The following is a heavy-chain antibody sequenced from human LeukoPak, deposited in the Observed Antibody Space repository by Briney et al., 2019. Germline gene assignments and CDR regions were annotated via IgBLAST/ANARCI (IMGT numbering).Heavy chain of an antibody. J-gene: IGHJ4*02. CDR3: ARSRGYFDY. CDR2: IYYSGST. D-gene: IGHD5/OR15-5a*01. CDR1: GGSIRSYY. V-gene: IGHV4-59*01. Sequence: KPSETLSLPCTASGGSIRSYYWSWIRQPPGKGVEWIGYIYYSGSTNYNPSLKSRVIISVDTSKNQFSLKLSSVTAADTAVYYCARSRGYFDYWGQGTLVTVSS.